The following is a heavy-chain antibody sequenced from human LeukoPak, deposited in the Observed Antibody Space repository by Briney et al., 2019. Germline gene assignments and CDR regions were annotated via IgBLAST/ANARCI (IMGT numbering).Heavy chain of an antibody. CDR2: ISGSGGST. J-gene: IGHJ6*02. CDR1: GFTFSSYS. Sequence: GGSLRLSCAASGFTFSSYSMNWARQAPGKGLEWVSAISGSGGSTYYADSVKGRFTISRDNSKNTLYLQMNSLRAEDTAVYYCAKGVGSGWTYYYYGMDVWGQGTTVTVSS. D-gene: IGHD6-19*01. CDR3: AKGVGSGWTYYYYGMDV. V-gene: IGHV3-23*01.